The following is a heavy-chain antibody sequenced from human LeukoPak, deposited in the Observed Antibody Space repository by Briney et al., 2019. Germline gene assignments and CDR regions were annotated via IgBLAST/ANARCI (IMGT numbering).Heavy chain of an antibody. CDR1: GFTFSRYS. CDR3: ARDFYDTSGYYYDY. CDR2: ISGTGSYK. Sequence: GSLRLSCAASGFTFSRYSMNWVRQAPGKGLEWVSSISGTGSYKYYADSVKGRFTISRDNAKNSLYLQMNSLRAEDTAVYYCARDFYDTSGYYYDYWGQGTLVTVSS. J-gene: IGHJ4*02. D-gene: IGHD3-22*01. V-gene: IGHV3-21*01.